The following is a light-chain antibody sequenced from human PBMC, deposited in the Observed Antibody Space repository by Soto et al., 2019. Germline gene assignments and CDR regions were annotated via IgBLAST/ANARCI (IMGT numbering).Light chain of an antibody. V-gene: IGKV3-20*01. CDR2: GAS. CDR3: QQYGRSPCT. CDR1: QSVSSNN. Sequence: ELVLTQSPGTLSLSPGERATLSCRASQSVSSNNLAWYQQRPGQAPRVVIYGASTRATGIPERFSGSGSGTDFTLTISRLEPEDFAVYYCQQYGRSPCTFGPGTKVDIK. J-gene: IGKJ3*01.